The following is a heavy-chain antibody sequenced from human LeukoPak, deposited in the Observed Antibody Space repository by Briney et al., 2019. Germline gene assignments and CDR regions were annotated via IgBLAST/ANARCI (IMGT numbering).Heavy chain of an antibody. D-gene: IGHD5-12*01. Sequence: SETLSLTCTVSGGSINSYYWSWIRQPPGKGLEWIGYIYHRGSTNYNSSLKSRVSISVDTSKNQFYLKLTSATAADTAVYYCARLDSGYGKYYFDYWGQGTLVTVSS. J-gene: IGHJ4*02. V-gene: IGHV4-59*08. CDR2: IYHRGST. CDR1: GGSINSYY. CDR3: ARLDSGYGKYYFDY.